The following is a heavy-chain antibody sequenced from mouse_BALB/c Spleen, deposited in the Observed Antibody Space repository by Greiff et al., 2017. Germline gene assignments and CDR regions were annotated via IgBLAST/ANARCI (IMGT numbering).Heavy chain of an antibody. Sequence: VKLVESGPGLVAPSQSLSITCTVSGFSLTSYGVHWVRQPPGKGLEWLGVIWAGGSTNYNSALMSRLSISKDNSKSQVFLKMNSLQTDDTAMYYCARDRNYRYDERSYYAMDYWGQGTSVTVSS. CDR2: IWAGGST. V-gene: IGHV2-9*02. D-gene: IGHD2-14*01. CDR3: ARDRNYRYDERSYYAMDY. CDR1: GFSLTSYG. J-gene: IGHJ4*01.